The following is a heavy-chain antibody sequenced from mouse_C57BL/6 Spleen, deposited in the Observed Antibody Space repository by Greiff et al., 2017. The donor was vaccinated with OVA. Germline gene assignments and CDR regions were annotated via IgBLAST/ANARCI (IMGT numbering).Heavy chain of an antibody. CDR1: GFTFSSYA. J-gene: IGHJ4*01. CDR3: GRDMNTPYYYAMDY. Sequence: DVKLVESGGGLVKPGGSLKLSCAASGFTFSSYAMSWVRQTPEKRLEWVATISDGGCYTYYPDNVKGRFTFSRDNSKNNLYLQMSHLKSEDTAMYYCGRDMNTPYYYAMDYWGQGTSVTVSS. V-gene: IGHV5-4*01. CDR2: ISDGGCYT. D-gene: IGHD2-4*01.